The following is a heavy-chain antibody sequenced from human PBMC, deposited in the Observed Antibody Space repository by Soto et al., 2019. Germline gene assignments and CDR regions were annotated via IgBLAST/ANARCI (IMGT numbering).Heavy chain of an antibody. CDR3: ARGPTYSSSWYGLDD. D-gene: IGHD6-13*01. CDR1: GFTFISHW. V-gene: IGHV3-74*01. J-gene: IGHJ4*02. CDR2: INNNGGST. Sequence: GGSLILSCVASGFTFISHWMHWVRQAPGKKLVWVSRINNNGGSTSYADSVKGRFTISRDNAQNTLYLQMNSLRAEDTAVYYCARGPTYSSSWYGLDDWGQGTLVTVSS.